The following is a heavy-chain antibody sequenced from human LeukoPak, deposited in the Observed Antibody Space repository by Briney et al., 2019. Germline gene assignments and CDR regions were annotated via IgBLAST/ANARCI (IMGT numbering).Heavy chain of an antibody. D-gene: IGHD3-22*01. V-gene: IGHV1-8*01. CDR2: MKPNTGKT. Sequence: AAVKVSCKASGYTFNNYDINWLRRATGQGLEWMGWMKPNTGKTGYAQNFQGRVTMTSNTSISTAYMELSSLRSGDTAVYYCARSAEISGYWPKVVVDVWGQGTTVTVSS. CDR3: ARSAEISGYWPKVVVDV. CDR1: GYTFNNYD. J-gene: IGHJ6*02.